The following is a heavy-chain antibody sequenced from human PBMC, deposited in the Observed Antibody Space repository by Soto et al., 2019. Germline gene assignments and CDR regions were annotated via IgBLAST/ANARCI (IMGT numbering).Heavy chain of an antibody. D-gene: IGHD1-26*01. CDR2: IYPGDSDT. V-gene: IGHV5-51*01. CDR3: ARQYNGSYWNYYYYGMDV. Sequence: PGESLKISCKGSGYSFTSYWIGWVRQMPGKGLEWMGIIYPGDSDTRYSPSFQGQVTISADKSISTAYLQWSSLKASDTAMYYCARQYNGSYWNYYYYGMDVWGQGTTVTVSS. CDR1: GYSFTSYW. J-gene: IGHJ6*02.